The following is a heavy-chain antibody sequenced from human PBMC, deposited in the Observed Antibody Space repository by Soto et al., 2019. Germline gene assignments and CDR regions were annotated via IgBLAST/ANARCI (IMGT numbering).Heavy chain of an antibody. J-gene: IGHJ4*02. CDR2: IYHSGST. V-gene: IGHV4-4*02. D-gene: IGHD3-10*01. CDR1: GDSISSGNW. Sequence: SETLSLTCAVSGDSISSGNWWSWVRQPPGKGLEWIGEIYHSGSTNYNPSLKSRVTISVDKPKNQFPLKLSSVTAADTAVYYCAGYYYAPGNYQGNLDYWGQGNMVTVS. CDR3: AGYYYAPGNYQGNLDY.